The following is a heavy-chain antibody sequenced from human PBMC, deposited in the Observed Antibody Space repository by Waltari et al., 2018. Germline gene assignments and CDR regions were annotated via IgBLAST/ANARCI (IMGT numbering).Heavy chain of an antibody. CDR2: ISWDGETT. Sequence: QLVESGGGVVQPGGSLRLTCAGSGFTCDDYAMHWVRQVPGKGLEWVSYISWDGETTYYADSVKGRFTLSRDNSKNSVFLQMNSLRKEDTALYYCAKDFAQYSGSHHWGQGTLVTVSS. CDR3: AKDFAQYSGSHH. J-gene: IGHJ5*02. CDR1: GFTCDDYA. D-gene: IGHD1-26*01. V-gene: IGHV3-43*01.